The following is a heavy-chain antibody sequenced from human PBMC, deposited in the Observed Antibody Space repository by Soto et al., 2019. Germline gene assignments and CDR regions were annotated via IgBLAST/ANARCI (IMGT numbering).Heavy chain of an antibody. Sequence: GGSLRLSCAASGFAFRTYAMNWVRQAPGEGLAWVSGISGSGGSTYYADSVKGRFTISRDNSKNTLYLQMNTLRVEDTAVYYCAKTGGVAAPDYWGQGTLVTVSS. V-gene: IGHV3-23*01. D-gene: IGHD3-16*01. CDR1: GFAFRTYA. J-gene: IGHJ4*02. CDR2: ISGSGGST. CDR3: AKTGGVAAPDY.